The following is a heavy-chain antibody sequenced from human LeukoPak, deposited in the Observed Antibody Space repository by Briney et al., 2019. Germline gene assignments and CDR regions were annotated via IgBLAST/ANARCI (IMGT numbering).Heavy chain of an antibody. V-gene: IGHV4-4*02. J-gene: IGHJ4*02. CDR1: GVSISSSEW. D-gene: IGHD3-9*01. CDR3: GKTDIYFNPIDY. Sequence: PSGTLYLTCAVSGVSISSSEWWIWVRQPPGQGLECIGEIHRDGRTRYNPSLKSRVTMSMDYSKNQFSLSVTSVTAADTAIYYCGKTDIYFNPIDYWGPGSLVTVSS. CDR2: IHRDGRT.